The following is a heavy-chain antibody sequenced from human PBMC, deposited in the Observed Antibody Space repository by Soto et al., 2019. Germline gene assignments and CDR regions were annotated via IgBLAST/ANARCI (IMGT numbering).Heavy chain of an antibody. Sequence: QVQLVQSGAEVKKPGASVKVSCKASGYTFTSYDINWVRQATGQGLEWMGWMNPNSGNTGYAQKFQGRITMTRNTSRSTADRERSSLRAEDTAGDYCAREGGRGMDVWGQGTTVTVSS. J-gene: IGHJ6*02. V-gene: IGHV1-8*01. CDR1: GYTFTSYD. CDR2: MNPNSGNT. CDR3: AREGGRGMDV. D-gene: IGHD3-16*01.